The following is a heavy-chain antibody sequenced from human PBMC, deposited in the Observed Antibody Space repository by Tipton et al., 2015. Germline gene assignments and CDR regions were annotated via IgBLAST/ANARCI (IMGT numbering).Heavy chain of an antibody. D-gene: IGHD6-19*01. CDR3: ARDRKAVAGTGGLNVDY. J-gene: IGHJ4*02. CDR2: ISAYHGNT. Sequence: QLVQSGAEVKKSGSSVKVSCKASGDIFSTYAITWVRQAPGQGLEWMGWISAYHGNTNYAQKLQGRVTMTTDTSTSTAYMELRSLRSDDTVVYYCARDRKAVAGTGGLNVDYWGQGTLVTVSS. CDR1: GDIFSTYA. V-gene: IGHV1-18*04.